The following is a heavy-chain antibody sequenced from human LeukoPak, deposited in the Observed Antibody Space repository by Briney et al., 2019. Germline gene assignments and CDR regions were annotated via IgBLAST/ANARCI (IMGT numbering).Heavy chain of an antibody. CDR3: ARDATRGGDFDN. V-gene: IGHV3-7*01. CDR1: GFTLSDFW. D-gene: IGHD3-16*01. J-gene: IGHJ4*02. Sequence: GGSLRLSCAASGFTLSDFWMSWARQAPGKGLEWVANIDQDGSDKNYVGSVKGRFTISRDDAKNSLFLQMNSLRAEDTAVYYCARDATRGGDFDNWGQGTLVTVSS. CDR2: IDQDGSDK.